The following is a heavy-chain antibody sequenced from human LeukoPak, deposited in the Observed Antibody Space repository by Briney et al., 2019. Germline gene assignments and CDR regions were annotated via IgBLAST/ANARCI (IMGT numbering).Heavy chain of an antibody. D-gene: IGHD2-15*01. Sequence: ASVKVSCKVSGYALTELSMHWVRQAPGKGLEWMGGFDPEDGETIYAQKSQGRVTMTTDTSTSTAYLELRSLRSDDTAVYYCARANFGYCSGGSCYTYFDYWGQGTLVTVSS. V-gene: IGHV1-24*01. J-gene: IGHJ4*02. CDR1: GYALTELS. CDR3: ARANFGYCSGGSCYTYFDY. CDR2: FDPEDGET.